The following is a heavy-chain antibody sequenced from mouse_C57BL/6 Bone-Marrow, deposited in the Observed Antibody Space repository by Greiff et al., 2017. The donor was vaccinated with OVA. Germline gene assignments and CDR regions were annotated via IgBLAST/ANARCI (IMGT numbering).Heavy chain of an antibody. CDR1: GYTFTDYY. D-gene: IGHD2-1*01. J-gene: IGHJ3*01. CDR2: INPNNGGT. Sequence: EVQLQQSGPELVKPGASVKISCKASGYTFTDYYMNWVKQSHGKSLEWIGDINPNNGGTSYNQKFKGKATLTVDKSSSTADMELRSLTSEDSAVYYCASQAIYYGNPAWFAYWGQGTLVTVSA. V-gene: IGHV1-26*01. CDR3: ASQAIYYGNPAWFAY.